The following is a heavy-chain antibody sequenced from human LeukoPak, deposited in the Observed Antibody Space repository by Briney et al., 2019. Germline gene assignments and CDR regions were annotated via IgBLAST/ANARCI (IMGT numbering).Heavy chain of an antibody. D-gene: IGHD3-22*01. CDR3: ARASYSYDINGWVPFDY. CDR1: GGSISSYY. CDR2: IHYSGNT. V-gene: IGHV4-59*08. J-gene: IGHJ4*02. Sequence: SETLSLTCTVSGGSISSYYWSWIRQPPGKGLEWIGYIHYSGNTNYNPSLKSRVTISVDTSKNQFSLRLSSVTAADTAVYYCARASYSYDINGWVPFDYWGQGTLVTVSS.